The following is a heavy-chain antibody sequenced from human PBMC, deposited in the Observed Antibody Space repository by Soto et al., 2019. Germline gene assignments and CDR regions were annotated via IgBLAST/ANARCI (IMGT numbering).Heavy chain of an antibody. V-gene: IGHV1-18*01. J-gene: IGHJ4*02. Sequence: QVQLVQSGAEVKKPGASVKVSCKASGYTFAHYGISRVRQAPGQGLEWVGWVSPYNGNTNYAQKLKGRVTMTTDTSTRTVYMELRSLRSDGTAVYYCSRDPDYWGQGTLVTVSS. CDR1: GYTFAHYG. CDR3: SRDPDY. CDR2: VSPYNGNT.